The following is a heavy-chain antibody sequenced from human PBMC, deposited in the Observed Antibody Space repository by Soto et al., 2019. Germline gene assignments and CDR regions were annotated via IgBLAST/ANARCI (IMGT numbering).Heavy chain of an antibody. D-gene: IGHD2-21*02. J-gene: IGHJ6*02. CDR2: IITMFDST. CDR1: GSPFSSFA. Sequence: PSVKVSGKAFGSPFSSFAICWVRQAPGQGLESMGAIITMFDSTNYAQKFQGRVTITEDESTSTAFMGLSSLRSEDTAEYYSARRVVVTYVREIAYSYYGLDVWGQGTTGTVSS. V-gene: IGHV1-69*13. CDR3: ARRVVVTYVREIAYSYYGLDV.